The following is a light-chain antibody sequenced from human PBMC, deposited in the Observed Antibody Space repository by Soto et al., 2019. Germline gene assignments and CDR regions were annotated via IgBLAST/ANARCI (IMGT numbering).Light chain of an antibody. CDR2: YDS. V-gene: IGLV3-21*04. J-gene: IGLJ1*01. CDR1: NIGSKS. CDR3: QVWDSSSDHGV. Sequence: SYELTQPPSVSVAPGKTARITCGGNNIGSKSVHWYQQKPGQAPVLVIYYDSDRPSGIPERFSGSNSGNTATLTISRVEAGDEAAYYCQVWDSSSDHGVFGTGTKVTVL.